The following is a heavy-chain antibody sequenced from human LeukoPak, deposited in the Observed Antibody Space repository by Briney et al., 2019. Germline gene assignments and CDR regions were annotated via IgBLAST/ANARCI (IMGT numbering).Heavy chain of an antibody. J-gene: IGHJ6*02. CDR3: ATVPTYYYYGMDV. Sequence: PSETLSLTCAVYGGSFSGYYWSWIRQPPGKGLEWIGEINHSGSTNYNPSLKSRVTISVETSKNQFSLKLSSVTAADTAVYYCATVPTYYYYGMDVWGQGTTVTVSS. CDR2: INHSGST. D-gene: IGHD6-6*01. V-gene: IGHV4-34*01. CDR1: GGSFSGYY.